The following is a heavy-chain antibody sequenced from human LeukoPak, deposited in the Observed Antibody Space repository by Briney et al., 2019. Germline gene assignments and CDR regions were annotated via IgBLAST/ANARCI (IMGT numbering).Heavy chain of an antibody. Sequence: GGSLRLSCAASGFTFSTYSMQWVRQAPGKGLEWVSAIDRSSIYTYYADSVKGRFTISRDNAKNSLYLQMNSLRDEDTAVYYCARRYCSSTNCLAFDYWGQGTLVTVPS. V-gene: IGHV3-21*01. CDR1: GFTFSTYS. CDR3: ARRYCSSTNCLAFDY. J-gene: IGHJ4*02. D-gene: IGHD2-2*01. CDR2: IDRSSIYT.